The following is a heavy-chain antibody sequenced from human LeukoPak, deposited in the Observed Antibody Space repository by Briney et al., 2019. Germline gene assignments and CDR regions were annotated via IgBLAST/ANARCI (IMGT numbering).Heavy chain of an antibody. V-gene: IGHV4-34*01. CDR2: INHSGST. Sequence: LETLSLTCAVSGGSFRGYYWSWVRPPPGKGLEWIGEINHSGSTNYNPSLKSRVTISVDTSKNQLSLKLSSVTTADTAVYYWARRNCSGGSCYPNWFDPWGQGTLVTVSS. CDR1: GGSFRGYY. CDR3: ARRNCSGGSCYPNWFDP. D-gene: IGHD2-15*01. J-gene: IGHJ5*02.